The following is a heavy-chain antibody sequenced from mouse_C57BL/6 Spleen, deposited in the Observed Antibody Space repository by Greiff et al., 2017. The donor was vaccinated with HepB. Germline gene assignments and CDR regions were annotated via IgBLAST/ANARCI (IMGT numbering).Heavy chain of an antibody. CDR1: GYTFTDYE. CDR3: TREGIYYGSSRHYYAMDY. Sequence: VQLQPSGAELVRPGASVTLSCKASGYTFTDYEMHWVKQTPVHGLEWIGAIDPETGGTAYNQKFTGKAILTADKSSSTAYMELRSLTSEDSAVYYCTREGIYYGSSRHYYAMDYWGQGTSVTVSS. D-gene: IGHD1-1*01. CDR2: IDPETGGT. J-gene: IGHJ4*01. V-gene: IGHV1-15*01.